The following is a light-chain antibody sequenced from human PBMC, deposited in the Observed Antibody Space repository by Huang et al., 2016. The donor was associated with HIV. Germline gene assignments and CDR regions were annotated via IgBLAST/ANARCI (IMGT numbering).Light chain of an antibody. Sequence: EVVMTQSPASLSVSPGDRATLSCWAGQSVKTNLAWYQQQPGQAPRLLIFGASTRATGVPARFSGSGSETDFTLTISSLQSGDFAVYYCQQYNNWPLTFGGGTRVEIK. J-gene: IGKJ4*01. CDR3: QQYNNWPLT. CDR1: QSVKTN. V-gene: IGKV3-15*01. CDR2: GAS.